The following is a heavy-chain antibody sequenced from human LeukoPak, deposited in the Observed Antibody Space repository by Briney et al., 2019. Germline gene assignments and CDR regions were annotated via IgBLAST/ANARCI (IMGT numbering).Heavy chain of an antibody. CDR1: GFTFSSYS. D-gene: IGHD6-6*01. V-gene: IGHV3-21*01. CDR3: ARGSSSSSVDWFDP. CDR2: ISSSSSYI. Sequence: PGGPLRLSCAASGFTFSSYSMNWVRQAPGKGLEWVSSISSSSSYIYYADSVKGRFTISRDNAKNSLYLQMNSLRAEDTAVYYCARGSSSSSVDWFDPWGQGTLVTVSS. J-gene: IGHJ5*02.